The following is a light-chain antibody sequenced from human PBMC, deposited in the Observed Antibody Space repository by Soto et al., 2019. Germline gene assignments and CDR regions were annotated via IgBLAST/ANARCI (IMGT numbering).Light chain of an antibody. CDR3: QKYNNWPGT. CDR2: GAS. Sequence: EIVMTQSPATLSVSPGERATLSCRASQSVSSNLAWYQQKPGQAPRLLIYGASTRDTGIPARFSGSGSGTEFTLTISSLQSEDFAVYYCQKYNNWPGTFGQGTKVEIK. V-gene: IGKV3-15*01. J-gene: IGKJ1*01. CDR1: QSVSSN.